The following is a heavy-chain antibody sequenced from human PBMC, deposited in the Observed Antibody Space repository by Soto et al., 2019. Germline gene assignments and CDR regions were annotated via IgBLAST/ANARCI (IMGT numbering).Heavy chain of an antibody. V-gene: IGHV3-30*18. CDR3: AKGDWFDP. CDR2: ISYDGGNK. J-gene: IGHJ5*02. CDR1: GFTFSNYG. Sequence: QVQLVESGGGVVQPGRSLRLSCAASGFTFSNYGIHWVRQAPGKGLEWVAVISYDGGNKYYADSVKGRFTISRDNSKNTLYLQMNSLRAEDTAVYYCAKGDWFDPWGQGPLVTVSS.